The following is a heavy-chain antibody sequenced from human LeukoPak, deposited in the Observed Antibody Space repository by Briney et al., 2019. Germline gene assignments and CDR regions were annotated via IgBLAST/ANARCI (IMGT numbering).Heavy chain of an antibody. V-gene: IGHV4-61*01. CDR1: GDSISSSSYY. J-gene: IGHJ4*02. D-gene: IGHD3-10*01. Sequence: EPSGTLSLTCTVSGDSISSSSYYWEWIRQPPGKGLEWIGYIYYSGGTNYNPSLKSRVTISVDTSKTQFSLELSSVTAADTAVYYCAKDHGRDYYGSGRYDYWGQGTLVTVSS. CDR3: AKDHGRDYYGSGRYDY. CDR2: IYYSGGT.